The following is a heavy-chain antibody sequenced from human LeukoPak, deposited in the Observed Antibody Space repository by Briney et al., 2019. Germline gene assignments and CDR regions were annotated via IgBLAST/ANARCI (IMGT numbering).Heavy chain of an antibody. CDR3: AREGTGYDFWSGPDY. CDR1: GYTFTSYG. V-gene: IGHV1-18*01. CDR2: ISAYNGNT. Sequence: GASVKVSCKASGYTFTSYGISWVRQAPGQGLEWMGWISAYNGNTNYAQKLQGRVTITADESTSTAYMELSSLRSEDTAVYYCAREGTGYDFWSGPDYWGQGTLVTVSS. J-gene: IGHJ4*02. D-gene: IGHD3-3*01.